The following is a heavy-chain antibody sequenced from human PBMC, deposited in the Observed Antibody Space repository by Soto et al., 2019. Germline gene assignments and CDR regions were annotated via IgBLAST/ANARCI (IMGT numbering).Heavy chain of an antibody. Sequence: SETLSLTCAVYGGSFSGYYWSWIRQPPGKGLEWIGEINHSGSTNYNPSLKSRVTISVDTSKNQFSLKLSSVAAADTAVHYCASRGYCSGGSCYSHAKEYYFDYWGQGTLVTVSS. D-gene: IGHD2-15*01. CDR3: ASRGYCSGGSCYSHAKEYYFDY. V-gene: IGHV4-34*01. CDR1: GGSFSGYY. CDR2: INHSGST. J-gene: IGHJ4*02.